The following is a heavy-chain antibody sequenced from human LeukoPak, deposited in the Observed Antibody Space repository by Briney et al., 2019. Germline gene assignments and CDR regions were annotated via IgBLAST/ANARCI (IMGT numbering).Heavy chain of an antibody. D-gene: IGHD5-24*01. CDR2: MNPNSGNT. CDR1: GYTFTSYD. J-gene: IGHJ3*02. Sequence: GASVTVSCKASGYTFTSYDINWVRQATGQGLEWMGWMNPNSGNTGYAQKFQGRVTMTRNTSISAAYMELSSLRSEDTAVYYCARSRGDGYNFDAFDIWGQGTMVTVSS. CDR3: ARSRGDGYNFDAFDI. V-gene: IGHV1-8*01.